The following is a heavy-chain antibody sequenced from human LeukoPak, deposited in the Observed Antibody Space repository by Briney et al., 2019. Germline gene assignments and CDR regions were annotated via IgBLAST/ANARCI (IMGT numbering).Heavy chain of an antibody. D-gene: IGHD4-11*01. J-gene: IGHJ4*02. Sequence: GGSLRLSCAASGFTFSSSWMYWVRQAPGKGLVWVSRINSDESITTYADSVKGRFTISRDNAKNTLYLQMNSMRAEDTAVYYCARGLVPGFLDYWGQGTPVTVSS. CDR2: INSDESIT. CDR1: GFTFSSSW. V-gene: IGHV3-74*01. CDR3: ARGLVPGFLDY.